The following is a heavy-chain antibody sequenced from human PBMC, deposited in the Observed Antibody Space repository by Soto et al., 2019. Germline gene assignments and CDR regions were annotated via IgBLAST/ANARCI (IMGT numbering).Heavy chain of an antibody. CDR2: FYSGGTT. CDR3: VKAVSTVTIFDF. V-gene: IGHV3-66*01. J-gene: IGHJ4*02. D-gene: IGHD4-17*01. Sequence: PGGSLRLSCAASGFTVRSSYMSWVRQAPGKGLEWVSAFYSGGTTYYADSAKGRFTISIDNSKNMLYLQMNSLRAEDTAVYYCVKAVSTVTIFDFWGQGTLVTVSS. CDR1: GFTVRSSY.